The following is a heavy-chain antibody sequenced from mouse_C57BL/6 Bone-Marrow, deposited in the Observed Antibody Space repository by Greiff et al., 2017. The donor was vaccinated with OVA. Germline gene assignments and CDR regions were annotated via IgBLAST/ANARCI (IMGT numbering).Heavy chain of an antibody. D-gene: IGHD1-1*01. CDR1: GYTFTSYW. CDR3: ARPLRYPLGGYCDV. Sequence: QVQLQQPGAELVKPGASVKMSCKASGYTFTSYWITWVKQRPGQGLEWIGDIYPGSGSTNYNEKFKSKATMTVDTSSSTAYMQLSSLTSEDSAVYYCARPLRYPLGGYCDVWGTGTTVTVSS. V-gene: IGHV1-55*01. CDR2: IYPGSGST. J-gene: IGHJ1*03.